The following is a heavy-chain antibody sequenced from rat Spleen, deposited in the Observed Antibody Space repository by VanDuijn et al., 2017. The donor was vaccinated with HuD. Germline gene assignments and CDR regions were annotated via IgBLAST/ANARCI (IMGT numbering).Heavy chain of an antibody. CDR2: ISTGGGNT. CDR3: ARQEYTTNYYYYFDY. J-gene: IGHJ2*01. CDR1: GFTFSNYA. V-gene: IGHV5S14*01. D-gene: IGHD1-6*01. Sequence: EVQLVESGGGLVQPGRSLKLSCAASGFTFSNYAMAWDRTTPTKGLEWVAFISTGGGNTYYRDSVKGRFTVSRDNAKNIQYLQMDSLRSEDTATYYCARQEYTTNYYYYFDYWGQGVMVTVSS.